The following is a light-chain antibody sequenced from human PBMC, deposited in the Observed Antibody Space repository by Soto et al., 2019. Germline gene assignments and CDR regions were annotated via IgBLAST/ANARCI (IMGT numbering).Light chain of an antibody. CDR1: QSVSSY. Sequence: EILLTQSPATLSLSPGERATLSCRASQSVSSYLAWYQQKPGQAPRLLIYDASNRATGIPDRFSGSGSGTDFTLTISSLEPEDFAVYYCQQRSNWPPGFGQGTRLEIK. CDR3: QQRSNWPPG. CDR2: DAS. V-gene: IGKV3-11*01. J-gene: IGKJ5*01.